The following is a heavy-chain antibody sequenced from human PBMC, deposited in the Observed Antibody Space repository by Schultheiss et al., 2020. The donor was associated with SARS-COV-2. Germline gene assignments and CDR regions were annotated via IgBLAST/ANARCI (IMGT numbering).Heavy chain of an antibody. CDR3: AKDDYGDYVGHYYGMDV. Sequence: GGSLRLSCAASGFTFGSYWMTWVRQAPGKGLEWVAVISYDGSNKYYADSVKGRFTISRDNSKNTLYLQMNSLRAEDTAVYYCAKDDYGDYVGHYYGMDVWGQGTTVTVSS. D-gene: IGHD4-17*01. CDR1: GFTFGSYW. V-gene: IGHV3-30*18. CDR2: ISYDGSNK. J-gene: IGHJ6*02.